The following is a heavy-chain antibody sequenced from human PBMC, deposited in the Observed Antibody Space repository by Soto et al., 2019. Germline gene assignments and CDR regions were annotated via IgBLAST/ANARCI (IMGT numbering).Heavy chain of an antibody. D-gene: IGHD2-2*01. Sequence: QPGGSLRLSCAGSGFTFSEYAMTWVPQAPGKGLDWVSTTRNNGEYTYYAGSVQGRFTVARDNSKNALFLEMSSLRAEDTAVYYCAKESKSLEVSASRVYGMDVWGQGTTVTVS. V-gene: IGHV3-23*01. CDR2: TRNNGEYT. CDR1: GFTFSEYA. CDR3: AKESKSLEVSASRVYGMDV. J-gene: IGHJ6*02.